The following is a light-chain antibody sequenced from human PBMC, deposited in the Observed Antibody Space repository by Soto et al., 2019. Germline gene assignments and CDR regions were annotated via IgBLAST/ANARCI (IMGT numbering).Light chain of an antibody. CDR1: QDIKTY. CDR3: QHLNNYPPFT. Sequence: IQLTQSPSSLSASVGDRVSITCRASQDIKTYLAWYQQKQGKAPKRLISGTFTLQSGVPSKFNGSGSGTYFTLTRSGLQPEDFETYYCQHLNNYPPFTFGPGTKVDLE. J-gene: IGKJ3*01. V-gene: IGKV1-9*01. CDR2: GTF.